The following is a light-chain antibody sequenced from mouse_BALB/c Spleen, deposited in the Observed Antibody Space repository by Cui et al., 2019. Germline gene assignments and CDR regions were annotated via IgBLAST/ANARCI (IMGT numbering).Light chain of an antibody. CDR3: QQYNSYPWT. V-gene: IGKV6-15*01. CDR2: SAS. Sequence: DIVMTQSQKFMSTSVGDRVSVTCKASQNVGTNVAWYQQTPGQSPKALIYSASYRYSGVPDRFTGSGSGTDFTLTISNVQSEDLAEYFCQQYNSYPWTFGGGTKLEIK. CDR1: QNVGTN. J-gene: IGKJ1*01.